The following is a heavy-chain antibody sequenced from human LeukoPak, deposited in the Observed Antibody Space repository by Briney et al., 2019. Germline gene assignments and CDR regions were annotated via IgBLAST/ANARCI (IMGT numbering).Heavy chain of an antibody. CDR2: ISGSGGST. V-gene: IGHV3-23*01. D-gene: IGHD6-13*01. Sequence: GGSLRLSCAASGFTFSSYAMSWVRQAPGKGLEWVSAISGSGGSTYYADSVKGRFTISRDNAKNSLYLQMNSLRAEDTAVYYCARDGPDGGRWYMGYYFDYWGQGTLVTVSS. CDR1: GFTFSSYA. J-gene: IGHJ4*02. CDR3: ARDGPDGGRWYMGYYFDY.